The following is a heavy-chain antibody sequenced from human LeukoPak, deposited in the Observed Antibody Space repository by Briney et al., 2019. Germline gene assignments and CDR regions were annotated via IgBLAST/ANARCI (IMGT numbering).Heavy chain of an antibody. J-gene: IGHJ4*02. D-gene: IGHD1-1*01. CDR2: ISAYNGNT. V-gene: IGHV1-18*01. CDR1: GYTFTDYG. Sequence: ASVKVSCKASGYTFTDYGISWVRQAPGQGLEWMGWISAYNGNTNYARRLQGRVTMTTDTSTSTAYMELRSLRSDDTAVYYCATRLAKGYTGANDYWGQGTLVTVSS. CDR3: ATRLAKGYTGANDY.